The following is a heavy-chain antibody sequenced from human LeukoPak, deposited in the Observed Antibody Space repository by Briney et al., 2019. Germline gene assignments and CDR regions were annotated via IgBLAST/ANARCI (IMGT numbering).Heavy chain of an antibody. J-gene: IGHJ4*02. CDR2: ISYDGSNK. CDR3: ARDMYYDFWSGYSPFDY. D-gene: IGHD3-3*01. V-gene: IGHV3-30-3*01. CDR1: GGSISSSS. Sequence: LSLTCTVSGGSISSSSYYWGWLRQPPGKGLEWVAVISYDGSNKYYADSVKGRFTISRDNSKNTLYLQMNSLRAEDTAVYYCARDMYYDFWSGYSPFDYWGQGTLVTVSS.